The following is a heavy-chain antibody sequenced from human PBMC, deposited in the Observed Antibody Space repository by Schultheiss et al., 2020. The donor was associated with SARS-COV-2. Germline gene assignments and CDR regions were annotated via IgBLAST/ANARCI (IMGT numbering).Heavy chain of an antibody. V-gene: IGHV3-23*01. CDR3: AKAGYFDVLTGYYPKPSLDY. D-gene: IGHD3-9*01. Sequence: GGSLRLSCIASEFTLSAYAMSWVRQAPGKGLEWVSSISGNGVTTYYTDSGEGRFAISRDNFKNTIYLQISSLRVEDTAVYYCAKAGYFDVLTGYYPKPSLDYWGQGALVTVSS. J-gene: IGHJ4*02. CDR1: EFTLSAYA. CDR2: ISGNGVTT.